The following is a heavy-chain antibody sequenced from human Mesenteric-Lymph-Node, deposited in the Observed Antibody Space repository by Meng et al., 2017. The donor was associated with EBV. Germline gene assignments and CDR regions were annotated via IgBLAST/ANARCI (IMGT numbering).Heavy chain of an antibody. D-gene: IGHD2-15*01. CDR3: ARDLVVAATPDIWWFDP. CDR2: IYYSGST. V-gene: IGHV4-39*07. Sequence: ASGPGLVKPSEALSLTGTVSGGTISSSSYYWGWIRQPPGKGLEWIGSIYYSGSTYYNPSLKSRVTISVDTSKNQFSLKLSSVTAADTAVYYCARDLVVAATPDIWWFDPWGQGTLVTVSS. CDR1: GGTISSSSYY. J-gene: IGHJ5*02.